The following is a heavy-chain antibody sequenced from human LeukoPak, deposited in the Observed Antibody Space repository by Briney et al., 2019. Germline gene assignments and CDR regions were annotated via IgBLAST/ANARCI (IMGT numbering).Heavy chain of an antibody. J-gene: IGHJ4*02. Sequence: PGGSLRLSCAASGFTFSSYAMSWVRQAPGKGLEWVSAISGSGGSTYYADSVKGRFTISRDNSKNTLYLQMNSLRAEDTAVYYYARIDYDSSGPSDYWGQGTLVTVSS. CDR1: GFTFSSYA. V-gene: IGHV3-23*01. D-gene: IGHD3-22*01. CDR2: ISGSGGST. CDR3: ARIDYDSSGPSDY.